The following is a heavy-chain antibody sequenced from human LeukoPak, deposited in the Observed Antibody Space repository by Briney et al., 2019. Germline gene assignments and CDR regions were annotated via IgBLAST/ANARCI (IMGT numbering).Heavy chain of an antibody. Sequence: GGSLRLSCAASGFTFTNYWMHWVRQAPGKGLEWVANIKPDGSEQSYADSVKGRFTISRDNAKNSLYLHMNSLRADDTDVYYCARANNGGFDYWGQGALVTVSA. V-gene: IGHV3-7*01. CDR1: GFTFTNYW. J-gene: IGHJ4*02. D-gene: IGHD2-8*01. CDR2: IKPDGSEQ. CDR3: ARANNGGFDY.